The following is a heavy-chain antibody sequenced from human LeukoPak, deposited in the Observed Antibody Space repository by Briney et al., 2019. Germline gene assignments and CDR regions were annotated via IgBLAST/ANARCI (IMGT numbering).Heavy chain of an antibody. CDR2: INHSGST. D-gene: IGHD3-10*01. Sequence: SETLSLTCAVYGGSFSGYYWSWIPQRPRKGLECIGEINHSGSTNYNPSLKSRVTISVDTSKNQFSLKLNSVTAADTAVYYCARSPMVRGYDYWGQGTLVTVSS. CDR3: ARSPMVRGYDY. V-gene: IGHV4-34*01. J-gene: IGHJ4*02. CDR1: GGSFSGYY.